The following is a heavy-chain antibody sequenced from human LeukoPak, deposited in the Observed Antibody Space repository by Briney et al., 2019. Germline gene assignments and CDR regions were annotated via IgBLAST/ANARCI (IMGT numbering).Heavy chain of an antibody. J-gene: IGHJ4*02. V-gene: IGHV3-23*01. CDR1: GFTLSSYG. CDR2: ISGSGSNT. Sequence: GGSLRLSCAASGFTLSSYGMSWVRQAPGKGLEWVSAISGSGSNTYYADSVKGRFTISRDNSKNTLYLQMNSLRAEDTAVYYCAKSFRSASLDYWGQGTLVTVSS. D-gene: IGHD2-2*01. CDR3: AKSFRSASLDY.